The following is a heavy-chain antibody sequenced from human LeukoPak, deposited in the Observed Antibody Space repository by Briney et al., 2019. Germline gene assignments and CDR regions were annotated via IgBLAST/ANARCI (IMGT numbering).Heavy chain of an antibody. Sequence: SETLSLTCTVSGGSISSYYWSWIRQPPGKGLEWIGYIYYSGSTNYNPSLKSRVTISVDTSKNQFSLKLSSVTAADTAVYYCARLEAVDSSGYYYGTNDAFDIWGQGTMVTVSP. CDR1: GGSISSYY. V-gene: IGHV4-59*08. J-gene: IGHJ3*02. CDR2: IYYSGST. CDR3: ARLEAVDSSGYYYGTNDAFDI. D-gene: IGHD3-22*01.